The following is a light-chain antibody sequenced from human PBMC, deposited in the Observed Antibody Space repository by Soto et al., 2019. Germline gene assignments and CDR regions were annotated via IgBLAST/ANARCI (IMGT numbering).Light chain of an antibody. V-gene: IGLV2-23*02. Sequence: QSVLTQPASVSGSPGQSITISCTGTSSDVGNYNLVSWYQHHPGKAPKLMIYEVSKRPSGVSNRFSGSKSGNTASLTISGLQAEDEAAYYCCSYAGSSTFVVFGGGTKLTVL. CDR2: EVS. CDR3: CSYAGSSTFVV. J-gene: IGLJ2*01. CDR1: SSDVGNYNL.